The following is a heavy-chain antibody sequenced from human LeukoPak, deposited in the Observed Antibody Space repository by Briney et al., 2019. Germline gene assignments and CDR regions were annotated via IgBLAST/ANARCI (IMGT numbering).Heavy chain of an antibody. CDR1: GFTVSSNY. J-gene: IGHJ4*02. D-gene: IGHD1/OR15-1a*01. CDR2: IYSGGST. CDR3: ARGNTLWTLDY. Sequence: GGSLRLSCAASGFTVSSNYMSWVRQAPGKGLEWVSFIYSGGSTYYADSVKGRFSISRDNSKNTLDLQMNSLRAEDTAVYYCARGNTLWTLDYWGQGTLVTVSS. V-gene: IGHV3-53*01.